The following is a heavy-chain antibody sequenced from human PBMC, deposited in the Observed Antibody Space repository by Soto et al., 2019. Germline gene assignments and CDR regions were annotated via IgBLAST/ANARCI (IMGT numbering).Heavy chain of an antibody. J-gene: IGHJ6*02. CDR3: ARDFIAARRHYYYGMDV. CDR1: GYTFTSYY. V-gene: IGHV1-46*01. CDR2: INPSGGST. D-gene: IGHD6-6*01. Sequence: ASVKVSCKASGYTFTSYYMHWVRQAPGQGLGWMGIINPSGGSTSYAQKFQGRVTMTRDTSTSTVYMELSSLRSEDTAVYYCARDFIAARRHYYYGMDVWGQGTTVTVSS.